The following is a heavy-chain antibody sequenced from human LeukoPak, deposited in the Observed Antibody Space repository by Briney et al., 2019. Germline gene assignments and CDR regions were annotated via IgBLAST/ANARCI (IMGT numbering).Heavy chain of an antibody. CDR2: IRSKANSYAT. CDR3: TRHAIAVAGTDV. CDR1: GFTFSGSA. Sequence: GGSLRLSCAASGFTFSGSAMHWVRQASGKGLEWVGRIRSKANSYATAYAASVKGRVTISRDDSKNTAYLQMNSLKTEDTAVYYCTRHAIAVAGTDVWGQGTTVTVSS. V-gene: IGHV3-73*01. D-gene: IGHD6-19*01. J-gene: IGHJ6*02.